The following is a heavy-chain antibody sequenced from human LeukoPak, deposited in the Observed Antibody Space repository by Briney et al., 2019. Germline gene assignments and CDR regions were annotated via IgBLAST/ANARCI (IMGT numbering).Heavy chain of an antibody. J-gene: IGHJ6*04. CDR1: GVSITSSY. CDR3: GGEPRLLDV. CDR2: IYYTGTT. D-gene: IGHD2-15*01. V-gene: IGHV4-59*01. Sequence: NPSETLSLTCTVSGVSITSSYWSWFRQPPGGELESIGYIYYTGTTKSNPSLESRVTISVDTSKNQLSLKLSFVTAADTATYFCGGEPRLLDVWGKGITVTVSS.